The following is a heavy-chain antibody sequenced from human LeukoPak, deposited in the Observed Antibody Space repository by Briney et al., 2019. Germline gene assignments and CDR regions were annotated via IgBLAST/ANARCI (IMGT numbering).Heavy chain of an antibody. Sequence: PSETLSLTCTVSGGSISSSSYYWGWIRQPPGKGLEWIGSIYYSGSTYYNPSLKSRVTISVDTSKNQFSLKLSSVTAADTAVYYCARQVDGGYQYYYYYMDVWGKGTTVTVSS. J-gene: IGHJ6*03. CDR1: GGSISSSSYY. CDR2: IYYSGST. D-gene: IGHD3-16*01. CDR3: ARQVDGGYQYYYYYMDV. V-gene: IGHV4-39*01.